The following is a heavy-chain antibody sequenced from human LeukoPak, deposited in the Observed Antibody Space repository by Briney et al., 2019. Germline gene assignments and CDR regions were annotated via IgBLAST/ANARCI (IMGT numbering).Heavy chain of an antibody. V-gene: IGHV1-8*01. Sequence: ASVKVSCKASGYTFTSYDINWVRQATGQGLEWMGWMNPNSGNTGYAQKFQGRVTMTRNTSISTAYMELSSLRSEDTAVYYCARKRIAAAGRGFDPWGQGTLVSVSS. J-gene: IGHJ5*02. CDR1: GYTFTSYD. CDR3: ARKRIAAAGRGFDP. D-gene: IGHD6-13*01. CDR2: MNPNSGNT.